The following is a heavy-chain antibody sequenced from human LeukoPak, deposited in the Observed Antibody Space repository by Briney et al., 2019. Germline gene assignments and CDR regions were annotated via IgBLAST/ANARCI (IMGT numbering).Heavy chain of an antibody. V-gene: IGHV3-53*01. CDR3: ARKLNYGDPFY. D-gene: IGHD4-17*01. J-gene: IGHJ4*02. CDR2: FYSGAGT. CDR1: GFTVSSDY. Sequence: PGGSLRLSCAASGFTVSSDYMSWVRQAPGKGLEWVSIFYSGAGTYYAVSVRGRFTISRDNGKNTLYLQMNSLRAEDTAVYYCARKLNYGDPFYWGQGTLVTVSS.